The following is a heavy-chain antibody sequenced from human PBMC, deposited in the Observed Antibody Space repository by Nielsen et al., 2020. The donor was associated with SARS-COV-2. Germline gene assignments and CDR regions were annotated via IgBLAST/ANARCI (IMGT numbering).Heavy chain of an antibody. Sequence: SVKVSCKASGYTFTTYAMNWVRQAPGQGLEWMGRIIPMLATANYAEKFRDRVTISADRSTRTAYMELRRLRFDDTAMYYCARDTPVWEVVKNDAFDVWGQGTMVIVSS. V-gene: IGHV1-69*04. CDR2: IIPMLATA. CDR3: ARDTPVWEVVKNDAFDV. CDR1: GYTFTTYA. D-gene: IGHD1-26*01. J-gene: IGHJ3*01.